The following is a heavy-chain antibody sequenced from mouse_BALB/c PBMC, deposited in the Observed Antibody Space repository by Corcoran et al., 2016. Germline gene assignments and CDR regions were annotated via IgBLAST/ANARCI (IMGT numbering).Heavy chain of an antibody. V-gene: IGHV1S135*01. CDR1: GYSFTSYY. CDR3: ARRRGDYAMDY. Sequence: EIQLQQSGPALMKPGASVKISCKASGYSFTSYYMHWVKQSHGKSLEWIGYIDPFNGGTSYNQKFKGKATLTVDKSSSTAYMHLSSLTSGDSAVYYCARRRGDYAMDYWGQGTSVTVSS. J-gene: IGHJ4*01. CDR2: IDPFNGGT.